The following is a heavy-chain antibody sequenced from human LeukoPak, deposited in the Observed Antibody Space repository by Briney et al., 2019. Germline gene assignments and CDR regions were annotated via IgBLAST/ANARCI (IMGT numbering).Heavy chain of an antibody. D-gene: IGHD6-13*01. J-gene: IGHJ4*02. CDR2: INHSGST. Sequence: GSLRLSCAASGFTFSSYAMSWVRQAPGKGLEWIGEINHSGSTNYDPSLKSRVTISVDTSKNQFSLKLSSVTAADTAVYYCARRARIAQDYWGQGTLVTVSS. CDR3: ARRARIAQDY. V-gene: IGHV4-34*01. CDR1: GFTFSSYA.